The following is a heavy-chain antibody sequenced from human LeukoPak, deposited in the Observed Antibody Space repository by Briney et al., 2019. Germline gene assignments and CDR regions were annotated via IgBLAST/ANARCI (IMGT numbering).Heavy chain of an antibody. CDR3: VRLTCSGSSCSGGGAFDV. V-gene: IGHV4-31*03. J-gene: IGHJ3*01. CDR2: IFYNGGS. Sequence: SETLSLTCSASGDSISSDGYLWTWLPQHPGLDLEWIGYIFYNGGSYYSPSLQSRLTISVDTSQKQFSLKMSSVTAADTAVYYCVRLTCSGSSCSGGGAFDVWGQGTVVTVSS. CDR1: GDSISSDGYL. D-gene: IGHD2-2*01.